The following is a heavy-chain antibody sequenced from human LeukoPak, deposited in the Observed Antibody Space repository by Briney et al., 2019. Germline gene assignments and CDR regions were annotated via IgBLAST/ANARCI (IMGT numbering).Heavy chain of an antibody. Sequence: GASVKVSCKASGYTFTSYGISWVRQAPGQGLEWMGWISAYNGNTNYAQKLQGRVTMTTDTSTSTAYMELSSLRSEDTAVYYCARGRGEAWGNIVVVIAIDYYYYYMDVWGKGTTVTVSS. CDR3: ARGRGEAWGNIVVVIAIDYYYYYMDV. CDR2: ISAYNGNT. CDR1: GYTFTSYG. D-gene: IGHD2-21*01. V-gene: IGHV1-18*01. J-gene: IGHJ6*03.